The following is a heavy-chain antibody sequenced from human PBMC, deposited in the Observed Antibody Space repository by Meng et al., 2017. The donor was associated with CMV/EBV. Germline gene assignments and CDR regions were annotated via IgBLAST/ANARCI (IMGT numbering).Heavy chain of an antibody. D-gene: IGHD3-22*01. J-gene: IGHJ6*02. Sequence: ASVKVSCKASGYTFTSYYMHWVRQAPGQGLEWMRIINPSGGSTSYAQKFQGRVTMTRDTSTSTVYMELSSLRSEDTAVYYCARTAVPPYYYDSSGYSMDVWGQGTTVTVSS. CDR1: GYTFTSYY. V-gene: IGHV1-46*01. CDR2: INPSGGST. CDR3: ARTAVPPYYYDSSGYSMDV.